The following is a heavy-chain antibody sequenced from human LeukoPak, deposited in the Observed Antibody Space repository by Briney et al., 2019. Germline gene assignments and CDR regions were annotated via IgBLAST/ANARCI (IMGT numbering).Heavy chain of an antibody. Sequence: PSETLSLTCSVSGGSISSYYWSWIRQPPGKGLEWIGYIYYSGNTNYNPSLKSRVTISVDTSKNQFSLKLSSVTAADTAVYYCARHGSGSSTFGYWGQGTMVTVSS. CDR3: ARHGSGSSTFGY. V-gene: IGHV4-59*08. CDR2: IYYSGNT. D-gene: IGHD1-26*01. J-gene: IGHJ4*02. CDR1: GGSISSYY.